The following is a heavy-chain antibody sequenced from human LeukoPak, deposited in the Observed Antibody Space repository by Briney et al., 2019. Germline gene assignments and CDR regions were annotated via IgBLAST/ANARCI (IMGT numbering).Heavy chain of an antibody. J-gene: IGHJ6*02. CDR2: INTNSGYT. V-gene: IGHV3-11*05. D-gene: IGHD6-6*01. CDR3: TTAHRVLFEKQLVNRAEGGYYYAMDV. Sequence: SGGSLRLSCAASGFIFSDYYMSWIRQAPGEGLEWVAYINTNSGYTNYADSLKGRFIISRDNAKNSLYLQMNSLRAEDTAVYFCTTAHRVLFEKQLVNRAEGGYYYAMDVWGQGTTVTVSS. CDR1: GFIFSDYY.